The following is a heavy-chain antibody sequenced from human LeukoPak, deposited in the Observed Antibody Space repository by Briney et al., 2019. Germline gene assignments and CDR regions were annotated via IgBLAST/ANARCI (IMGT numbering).Heavy chain of an antibody. CDR1: GYTFTGYY. CDR3: ARDVKITMVRGAKNWFDP. Sequence: ASVKVSCKASGYTFTGYYMHWVRQAPGQGLEWMGWINPNSGGTNYAQKFQGRVTMTRDTSISTAYMELSRLRSDDTAVYYCARDVKITMVRGAKNWFDPWGQGTLVTVSS. D-gene: IGHD3-10*01. CDR2: INPNSGGT. V-gene: IGHV1-2*02. J-gene: IGHJ5*02.